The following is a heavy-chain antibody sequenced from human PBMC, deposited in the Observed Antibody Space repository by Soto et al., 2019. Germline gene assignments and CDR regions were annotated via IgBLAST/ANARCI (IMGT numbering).Heavy chain of an antibody. V-gene: IGHV5-10-1*01. CDR1: GYSFTSYW. Sequence: GESLKISCKGSGYSFTSYWISWVRQMPGKGLEWMGRIDPSDSYTNYSPSFQGHVTISADKSISTAYLQWSSLKASDTAMYYCARQNYYDSSGYYLSYYYYGMDVWGQGTTVTVS. CDR2: IDPSDSYT. J-gene: IGHJ6*02. CDR3: ARQNYYDSSGYYLSYYYYGMDV. D-gene: IGHD3-22*01.